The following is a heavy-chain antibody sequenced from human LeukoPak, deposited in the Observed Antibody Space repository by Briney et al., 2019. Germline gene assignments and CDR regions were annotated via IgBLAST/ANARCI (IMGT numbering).Heavy chain of an antibody. Sequence: ASVKVSCKASGYTFSGYYMHWVRQAPGQGVEWMGWINPNSGGTNYAQKFQGRVTMTRDTSISTAYMELSRLRSDDTAVYYCARGSFLYYDSSGAKPFDYWGHGTLVTVSS. D-gene: IGHD3-22*01. CDR1: GYTFSGYY. CDR3: ARGSFLYYDSSGAKPFDY. J-gene: IGHJ4*01. V-gene: IGHV1-2*02. CDR2: INPNSGGT.